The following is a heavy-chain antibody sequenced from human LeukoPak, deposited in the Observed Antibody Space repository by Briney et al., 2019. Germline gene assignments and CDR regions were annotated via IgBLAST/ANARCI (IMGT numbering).Heavy chain of an antibody. CDR1: GFTFSSYS. CDR2: ISSSSSTI. D-gene: IGHD3-3*01. CDR3: ARDSITIFGVVNPFDY. J-gene: IGHJ4*02. Sequence: GGSLRLSCAASGFTFSSYSMNWVRQAPGKGLEWVSYISSSSSTIYYADSVKGRFTISRDNAKNSLYLQMNSLRAEDTAVYYCARDSITIFGVVNPFDYWGQGTLATVSS. V-gene: IGHV3-48*01.